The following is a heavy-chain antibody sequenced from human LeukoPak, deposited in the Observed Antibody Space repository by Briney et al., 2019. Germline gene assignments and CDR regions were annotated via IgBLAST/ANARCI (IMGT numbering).Heavy chain of an antibody. J-gene: IGHJ3*02. CDR2: ISGSGGST. CDR3: ARVVEVAATHPDAFDI. Sequence: GGSLRLSCAASGFTFSSYAMSWVRQAPGKGLEWVSAISGSGGSTYYADSVKGRFTISRDNSKNTLYLQMNSLRSDDTAVYYCARVVEVAATHPDAFDIWGQGTMVTVSS. CDR1: GFTFSSYA. D-gene: IGHD2-15*01. V-gene: IGHV3-23*01.